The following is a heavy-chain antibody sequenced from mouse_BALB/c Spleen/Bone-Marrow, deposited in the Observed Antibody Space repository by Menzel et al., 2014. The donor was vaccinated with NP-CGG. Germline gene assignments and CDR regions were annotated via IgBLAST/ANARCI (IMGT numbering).Heavy chain of an antibody. CDR1: GYTFNSYW. V-gene: IGHV1-9*01. CDR3: ARSPY. CDR2: ILPGSGIT. J-gene: IGHJ3*01. Sequence: SGAELMKPGASVKISCKATGYTFNSYWIEWVKQRPGHGLEWIGEILPGSGITNYNEKFKVKATFNADTSSDTAYMQLSSLTSEDSAVYYCARSPYWGQGTLVTVSA.